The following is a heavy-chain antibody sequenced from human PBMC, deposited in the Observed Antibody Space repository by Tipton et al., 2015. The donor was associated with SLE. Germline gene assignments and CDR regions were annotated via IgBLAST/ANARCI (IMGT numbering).Heavy chain of an antibody. V-gene: IGHV3-9*01. Sequence: RSLRLSCAASGFTFDDYAMHWVRQAPGKGLEWVSGISWNSGSIGYADSVKGRFTISRDNAKNSLYLQMNSLRAEDTALYYCAKDRIGVIGGAFDIWGQGTMVTVSS. CDR2: ISWNSGSI. CDR1: GFTFDDYA. CDR3: AKDRIGVIGGAFDI. D-gene: IGHD2-15*01. J-gene: IGHJ3*02.